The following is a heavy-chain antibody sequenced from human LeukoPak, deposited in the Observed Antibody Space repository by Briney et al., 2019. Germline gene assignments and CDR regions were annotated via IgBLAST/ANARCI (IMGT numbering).Heavy chain of an antibody. Sequence: SERLSLTCAVYGGSFSGYYWSLIRQPPGKGLEWIGEINHSGSTNYNPSLKSRVTMSVDTSKNQFSLKLSSVTAADTAVYYCARPSIWSGFPSGFDPWGQGTLVTVSS. V-gene: IGHV4-34*01. CDR2: INHSGST. CDR3: ARPSIWSGFPSGFDP. D-gene: IGHD3-3*01. CDR1: GGSFSGYY. J-gene: IGHJ5*02.